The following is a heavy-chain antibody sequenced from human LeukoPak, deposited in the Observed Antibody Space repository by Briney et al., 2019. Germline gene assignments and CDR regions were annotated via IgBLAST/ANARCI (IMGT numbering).Heavy chain of an antibody. D-gene: IGHD3-22*01. V-gene: IGHV4-34*01. J-gene: IGHJ6*02. Sequence: SETLSLTCAVYGGSFSDYYWSWIRQPPGKGLEWIGEINHSGSTNYNPSLKSRVTISVDTSKNQFSLKLSSVTAADTAVYYCARVMWDSSGYYYYYYGMDVWGQGTTVTVSS. CDR1: GGSFSDYY. CDR3: ARVMWDSSGYYYYYYGMDV. CDR2: INHSGST.